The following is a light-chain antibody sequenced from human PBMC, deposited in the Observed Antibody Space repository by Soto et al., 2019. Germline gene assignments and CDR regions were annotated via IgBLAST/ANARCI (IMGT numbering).Light chain of an antibody. CDR3: QQCFSSTWT. V-gene: IGKV4-1*01. CDR1: QSVLSSSDNKNC. Sequence: DIVMTQSPDSLALSPGERATINCKSSQSVLSSSDNKNCLIWYHQKPGQPPKLLIHWASTRESGVPDRFSGSGSGTDFTLTISNLQAEDVAVYYCQQCFSSTWTFGPGTKVEI. J-gene: IGKJ1*01. CDR2: WAS.